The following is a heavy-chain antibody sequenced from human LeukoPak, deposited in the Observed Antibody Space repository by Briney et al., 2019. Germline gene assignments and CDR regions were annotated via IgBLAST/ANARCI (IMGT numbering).Heavy chain of an antibody. D-gene: IGHD3-22*01. Sequence: PGGSLRLSCAASGFTFSDYYMSWIRQAPGKGLEWVSYISSSGSTIYYADSVKGRFTISRDNAKNSLYLQMNSLRAEDTAVYYCASAYYYDSSGYYYPPGVIDYWGQGTLVIVSS. CDR2: ISSSGSTI. V-gene: IGHV3-11*01. CDR1: GFTFSDYY. J-gene: IGHJ4*02. CDR3: ASAYYYDSSGYYYPPGVIDY.